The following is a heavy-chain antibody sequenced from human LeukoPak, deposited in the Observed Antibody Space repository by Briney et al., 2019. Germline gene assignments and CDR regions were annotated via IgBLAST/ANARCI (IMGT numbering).Heavy chain of an antibody. D-gene: IGHD3-10*01. CDR3: AKGSSGSFYSHFDY. CDR1: GFTFSSYT. CDR2: ISGSGDST. Sequence: GGSLRLSCAASGFTFSSYTMNWVRQAPGKGLEWVSAISGSGDSTYYADSVKGRFTISRDNSKNTLYLQMNSLRAEDTAVYYCAKGSSGSFYSHFDYWGQGTLVTVSS. J-gene: IGHJ4*02. V-gene: IGHV3-23*01.